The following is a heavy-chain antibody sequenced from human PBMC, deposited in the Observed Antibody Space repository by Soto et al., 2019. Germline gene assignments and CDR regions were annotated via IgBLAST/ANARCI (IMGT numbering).Heavy chain of an antibody. CDR1: GYTFTSYG. CDR3: ARVSRFDYDIFVPDYYYYGMDV. D-gene: IGHD3-9*01. Sequence: GASLKVSCKASGYTFTSYGISWVRQAPGQGLEWMGWISAYNGNTNYAQKLQGRVTMTTDTSTSTAYMELRSLRSDDTAVYYCARVSRFDYDIFVPDYYYYGMDVWGQGTTVTVSS. J-gene: IGHJ6*02. CDR2: ISAYNGNT. V-gene: IGHV1-18*01.